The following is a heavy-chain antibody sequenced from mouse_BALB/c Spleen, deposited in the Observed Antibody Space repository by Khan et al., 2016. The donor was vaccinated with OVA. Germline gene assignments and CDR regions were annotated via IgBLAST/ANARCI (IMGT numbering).Heavy chain of an antibody. J-gene: IGHJ3*01. D-gene: IGHD2-1*01. CDR3: VRGFYGNPFAY. CDR2: ISDGGIYT. CDR1: GFTFSDYY. Sequence: EVELVESGGGLVKPGGSLKLSCAASGFTFSDYYMYWVRQTPEKRLEWVATISDGGIYTYYPDSVKGRFTITSDDAKNKLYLQMSSLKSEDTAMFYCVRGFYGNPFAYWGQGTLVTVSA. V-gene: IGHV5-4*02.